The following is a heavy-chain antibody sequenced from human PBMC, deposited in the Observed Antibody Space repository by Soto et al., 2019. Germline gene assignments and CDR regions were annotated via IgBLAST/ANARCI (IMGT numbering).Heavy chain of an antibody. J-gene: IGHJ4*02. V-gene: IGHV5-10-1*01. Sequence: PGESLKISCKGPGYSFTSYWISWVRQMPGKGLEWMGRIDPSDSYTNYSPSFQGHVTISADKSISTAYLQWSSLKASDTAMYYCVCGYSGYDPVGGYWGQGTLVTVSS. CDR3: VCGYSGYDPVGGY. CDR1: GYSFTSYW. D-gene: IGHD5-12*01. CDR2: IDPSDSYT.